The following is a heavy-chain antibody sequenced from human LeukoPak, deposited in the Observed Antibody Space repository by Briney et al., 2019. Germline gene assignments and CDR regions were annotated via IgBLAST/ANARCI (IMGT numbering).Heavy chain of an antibody. CDR2: INPNSGGT. J-gene: IGHJ4*02. CDR1: GYTFTGYY. CDR3: ARGLYSSSTRGFDY. Sequence: GASVKVSCKASGYTFTGYYMHWVRQAPGQGLEWMGWINPNSGGTNYAQKFQGRVTITRDTSASTAYMELSSLRSEDMAVYYCARGLYSSSTRGFDYWGQGTLVTVSS. D-gene: IGHD6-6*01. V-gene: IGHV1-2*02.